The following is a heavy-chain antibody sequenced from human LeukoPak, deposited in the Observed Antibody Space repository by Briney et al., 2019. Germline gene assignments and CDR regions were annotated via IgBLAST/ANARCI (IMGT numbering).Heavy chain of an antibody. CDR2: ISSSGSTI. V-gene: IGHV3-48*03. CDR3: ARERVEMATTTFDY. Sequence: GGSLRLSCAASGFTFSSYEMNWVRQAPGKGLEWVSYISSSGSTIYYADSVKGRFTISRDNAKNSLYLQMNSLRAEDTAVYYCARERVEMATTTFDYWGQGTLVTVSS. CDR1: GFTFSSYE. J-gene: IGHJ4*02. D-gene: IGHD5-24*01.